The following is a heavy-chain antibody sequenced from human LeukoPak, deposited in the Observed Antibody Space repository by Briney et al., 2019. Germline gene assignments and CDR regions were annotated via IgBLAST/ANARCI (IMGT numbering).Heavy chain of an antibody. CDR2: ISGSGDST. D-gene: IGHD2-21*02. V-gene: IGHV3-23*01. Sequence: PGGSLRLSCVASGLTLRSYVMNWVRQTPGKGLERVSSISGSGDSTFYADSVKGRFSISRDNSKNTLYLQVNGLRTEDTAVYYCAKDRLLNCRGDCYIFDYWGQGTVVTVSS. J-gene: IGHJ4*02. CDR1: GLTLRSYV. CDR3: AKDRLLNCRGDCYIFDY.